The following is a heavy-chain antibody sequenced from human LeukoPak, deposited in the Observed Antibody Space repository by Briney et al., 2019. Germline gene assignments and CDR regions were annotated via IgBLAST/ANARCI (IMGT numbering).Heavy chain of an antibody. D-gene: IGHD2-2*01. CDR2: IYFSGNT. CDR1: GGSISSSSYY. J-gene: IGHJ4*02. CDR3: ARGYASSLWGNRDFDY. Sequence: PSETLSLTCTVSGGSISSSSYYWGWIRQPPGKGLEWIGYIYFSGNTHYNPSLKSRITMSIDTSKNQFSLKLNSVTAADTAVYFCARGYASSLWGNRDFDYWGQGALVTVSS. V-gene: IGHV4-30-4*08.